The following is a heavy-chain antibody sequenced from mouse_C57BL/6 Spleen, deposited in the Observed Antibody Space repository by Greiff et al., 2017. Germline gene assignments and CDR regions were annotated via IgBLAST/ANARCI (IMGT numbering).Heavy chain of an antibody. Sequence: VQLQQSGPELVKPGASVKLSCKASGYTFTSYDINWVKQRPGQGREWIGWIFPRDGSNKYNEKFKGKATLTVDTSSSTAYMELHSLTSEDSAVYVCARDDYDSFAYWGQGTLVTVSA. J-gene: IGHJ3*01. V-gene: IGHV1-85*01. CDR2: IFPRDGSN. CDR3: ARDDYDSFAY. D-gene: IGHD2-4*01. CDR1: GYTFTSYD.